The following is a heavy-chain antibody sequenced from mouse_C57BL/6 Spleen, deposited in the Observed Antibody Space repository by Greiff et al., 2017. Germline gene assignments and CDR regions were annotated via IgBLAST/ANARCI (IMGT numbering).Heavy chain of an antibody. D-gene: IGHD1-1*01. CDR3: TRSSPGYAIDY. V-gene: IGHV1-15*01. Sequence: QVQLQQSGAELLRPGASVTLSCKASGYTFTDYEMHWVKQTPVHGLGWIGGIDPETGGTPYNQKFKGYAILTADKASSTAYMELRSLTSEDSAVYYCTRSSPGYAIDYWGQGASVSGSS. J-gene: IGHJ4*01. CDR2: IDPETGGT. CDR1: GYTFTDYE.